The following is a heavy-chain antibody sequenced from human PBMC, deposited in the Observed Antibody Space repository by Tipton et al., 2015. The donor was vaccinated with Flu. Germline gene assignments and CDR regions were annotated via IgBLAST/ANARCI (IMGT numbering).Heavy chain of an antibody. D-gene: IGHD1-1*01. Sequence: VQLVQSGAEVKKPGASVKVSCKASGYTFGSYYVHWVRQAPGQGLQWMGVVNPTGGTTVYAQRFQGRVTMARDTSTTTVYMELSSLTSEDTALYFCARALNNWNPRYGMDVWGQGTTVTVSS. CDR1: GYTFGSYY. CDR3: ARALNNWNPRYGMDV. CDR2: VNPTGGTT. J-gene: IGHJ6*02. V-gene: IGHV1-46*01.